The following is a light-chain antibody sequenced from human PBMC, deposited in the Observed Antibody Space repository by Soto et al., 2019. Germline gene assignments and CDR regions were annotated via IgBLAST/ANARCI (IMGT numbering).Light chain of an antibody. V-gene: IGKV1-5*01. CDR2: DAS. Sequence: GDRVTITCRASQSISSWLAWYQQKPGKAPKLLIYDASSLESGVPSRFSGSGSGTEFTLTISSLQPDDFATYYCQQYNSSPYTFGQGTKLEIK. CDR1: QSISSW. CDR3: QQYNSSPYT. J-gene: IGKJ2*01.